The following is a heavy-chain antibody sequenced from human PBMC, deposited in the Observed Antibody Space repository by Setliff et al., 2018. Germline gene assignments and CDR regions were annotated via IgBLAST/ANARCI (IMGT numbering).Heavy chain of an antibody. CDR3: ARDSGNSGMIDY. V-gene: IGHV3-30*02. CDR2: IHYGGGHI. D-gene: IGHD6-25*01. CDR1: GFTFSTSA. J-gene: IGHJ4*02. Sequence: GGSLRLSCATSGFTFSTSAMHWLRQSPDNRLEWLAYIHYGGGHIQYADSVKGRFTISRDNAKNSLYLQMNGLRAEDTAVYYCARDSGNSGMIDYWGQGTPVTVSS.